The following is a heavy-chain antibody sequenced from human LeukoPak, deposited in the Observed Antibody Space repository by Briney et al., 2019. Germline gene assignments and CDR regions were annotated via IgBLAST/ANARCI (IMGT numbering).Heavy chain of an antibody. D-gene: IGHD3-10*01. J-gene: IGHJ4*02. CDR1: GLTLSNYG. V-gene: IGHV3-23*01. CDR2: ISGSGGST. CDR3: AKRGVVIRVFLVGFHKEAYYFDS. Sequence: GGSLRLSCAVFGLTLSNYGMSWLRQAPGKGLEWVAGISGSGGSTNYADSVKGRFTISRDNPKNTLYLQMNSLRPEDTAVYFCAKRGVVIRVFLVGFHKEAYYFDSWGQGALVTVSS.